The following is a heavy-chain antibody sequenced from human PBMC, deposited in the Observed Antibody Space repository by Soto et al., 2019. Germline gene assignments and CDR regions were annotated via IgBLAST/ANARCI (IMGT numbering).Heavy chain of an antibody. D-gene: IGHD1-26*01. CDR2: INHSGGT. CDR1: GGSFSGYY. V-gene: IGHV4-34*02. J-gene: IGHJ4*02. CDR3: ARLRWEQPWVFDY. Sequence: QVQLQQWGAGLLKPSETLSLTCAVYGGSFSGYYWSWIRQPPVKGLEWIGEINHSGGTNYNPSLMSRVTISVDTSKNQFSLKLSSVTAADTAVFYCARLRWEQPWVFDYWGQGTLVTVSS.